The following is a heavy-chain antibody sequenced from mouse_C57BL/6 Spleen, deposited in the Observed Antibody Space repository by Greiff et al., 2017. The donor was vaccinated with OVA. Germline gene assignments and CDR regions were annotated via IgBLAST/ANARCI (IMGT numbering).Heavy chain of an antibody. CDR1: GYAFSSSW. J-gene: IGHJ4*01. Sequence: VQLQQSGPELVKPGASVKISCKASGYAFSSSWMNWVKQRPGKGLEWIGRIYPGDGDTNYNGKFKGKATLTADKSSRTAYMQLSSLTSEDSAVYFCARSNGSSFLYYYAMDYWGQGTSVTVSS. CDR3: ARSNGSSFLYYYAMDY. CDR2: IYPGDGDT. D-gene: IGHD1-1*01. V-gene: IGHV1-82*01.